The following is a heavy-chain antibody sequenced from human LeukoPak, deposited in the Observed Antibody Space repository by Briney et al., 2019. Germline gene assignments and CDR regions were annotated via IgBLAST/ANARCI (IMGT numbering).Heavy chain of an antibody. V-gene: IGHV3-23*01. CDR1: GFTFSSYA. J-gene: IGHJ4*02. CDR2: ISGSGDNT. D-gene: IGHD6-6*01. Sequence: GGSLRLSCAASGFTFSSYAMSWFRQVPGKGLEWVSVISGSGDNTYYADSVKGRFTISRDNSKNMLYLQMNSLRAEDTAVYYCAKWKYSNSGIDDYWGQGTLVTVSS. CDR3: AKWKYSNSGIDDY.